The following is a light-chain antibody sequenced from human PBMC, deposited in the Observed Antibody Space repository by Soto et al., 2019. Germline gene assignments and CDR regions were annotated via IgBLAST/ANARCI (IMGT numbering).Light chain of an antibody. Sequence: EIVLTQTPLSSPVTLGQSASISCRSSQSLVHSDGNTYLSWLHQRPGQPPRLLIYKSSNRFSGVPHRFSGSGAGTDFTLRVSGVEAEDVGVYYCMQTTQFPWTFGQGTKVEIK. J-gene: IGKJ1*01. V-gene: IGKV2-24*01. CDR3: MQTTQFPWT. CDR1: QSLVHSDGNTY. CDR2: KSS.